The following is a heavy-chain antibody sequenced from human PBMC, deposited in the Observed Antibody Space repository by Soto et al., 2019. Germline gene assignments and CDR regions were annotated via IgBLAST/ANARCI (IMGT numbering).Heavy chain of an antibody. CDR2: IIPILGIA. CDR1: GGTFSSYT. Sequence: QVQLVQSGAEVKKPGSSVKVSCKASGGTFSSYTISWVRQAPGQGLEWMGRIIPILGIANYARKFQGRVTITADKSTSTAYMELSSLRSEDTAVYYCARGLTLVVVTAPDWYFDLWCRGTLVTVSS. V-gene: IGHV1-69*02. D-gene: IGHD2-21*02. J-gene: IGHJ2*01. CDR3: ARGLTLVVVTAPDWYFDL.